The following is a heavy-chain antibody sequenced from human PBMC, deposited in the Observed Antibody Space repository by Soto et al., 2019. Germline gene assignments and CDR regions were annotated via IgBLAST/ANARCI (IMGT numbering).Heavy chain of an antibody. CDR2: ISLNGGTT. CDR3: AKIYSGWFPFDS. J-gene: IGHJ4*02. D-gene: IGHD6-19*01. V-gene: IGHV3-23*01. CDR1: GFTFSNYG. Sequence: EVQLLESGGGLVQPGGSLRLSCAASGFTFSNYGMSWVRQAPGKGLEWVSGISLNGGTTFYADSVKGRFTISRDNSKNTLSMQMNSLRAEDTAIYYCAKIYSGWFPFDSWGQGPLVTVSS.